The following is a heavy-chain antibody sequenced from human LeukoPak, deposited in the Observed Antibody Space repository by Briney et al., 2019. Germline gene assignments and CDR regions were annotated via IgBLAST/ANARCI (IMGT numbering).Heavy chain of an antibody. CDR2: IRYDGSDE. D-gene: IGHD6-13*01. V-gene: IGHV3-30*02. J-gene: IGHJ4*02. CDR1: GFTFSDYG. CDR3: ARVAYSSSWSY. Sequence: GGSLRLSCAASGFTFSDYGMHWVRQPPGKGLEWVAFIRYDGSDEYYADSVKGRFTISRDSSENTLYLQMNSLRAEDTAVYYCARVAYSSSWSYWGQGTLVTVSS.